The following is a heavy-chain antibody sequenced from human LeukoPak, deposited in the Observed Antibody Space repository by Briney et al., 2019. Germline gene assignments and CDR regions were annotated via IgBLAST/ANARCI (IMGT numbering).Heavy chain of an antibody. V-gene: IGHV4-59*01. CDR3: ARGLITMVRGVKSAYYYMDV. Sequence: SETLSLTCTVSGGSISSYYWSWIRQPPGKGLEWIGYIYYSGSTNYNPSLRSRVTISVDTSKNQFSLKLSSVTAADTAVYYCARGLITMVRGVKSAYYYMDVWGKGTTVTVSS. J-gene: IGHJ6*03. CDR2: IYYSGST. D-gene: IGHD3-10*01. CDR1: GGSISSYY.